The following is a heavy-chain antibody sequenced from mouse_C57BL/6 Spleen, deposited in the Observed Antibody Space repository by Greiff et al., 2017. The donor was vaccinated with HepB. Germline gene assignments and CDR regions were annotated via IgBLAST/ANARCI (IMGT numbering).Heavy chain of an antibody. V-gene: IGHV5-4*01. J-gene: IGHJ1*03. D-gene: IGHD1-1*01. CDR1: GFTFSSYA. CDR3: ARDGTTGVAYWYFDV. Sequence: DVKLVESGGGLVKPGGSLKLSCAASGFTFSSYAMSWVRQTPEKRLEWVATISAGGSYTYYPDNVKGRFTISRDNAKNNLYLQMSHLKSEDTAMYYCARDGTTGVAYWYFDVWGTGTTVTVSS. CDR2: ISAGGSYT.